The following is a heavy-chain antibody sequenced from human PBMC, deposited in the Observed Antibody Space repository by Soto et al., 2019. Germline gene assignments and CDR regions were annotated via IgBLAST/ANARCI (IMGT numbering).Heavy chain of an antibody. Sequence: GESLKISCKGSGYTSTDYWIGWVRQLPGKGLEWMGIIYPGDSDTRYSPSFQGHVTITVDKSTNTAYLQWNTLRASDTAMYYCARQIYDSDTGPNFQYYFDSWGQGTPVTVSS. CDR2: IYPGDSDT. CDR3: ARQIYDSDTGPNFQYYFDS. J-gene: IGHJ4*02. V-gene: IGHV5-51*01. CDR1: GYTSTDYW. D-gene: IGHD3-22*01.